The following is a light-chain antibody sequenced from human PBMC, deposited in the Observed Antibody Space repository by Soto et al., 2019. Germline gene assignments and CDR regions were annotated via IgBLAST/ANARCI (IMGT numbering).Light chain of an antibody. Sequence: EIVLTQSPGTLSLSPGERATLSCRASQSVGSNLAWYQQRPGQTPKLVIFGASTRATGIPARFSGSGSGTEFTLTISSLQSEDFGIYFCQQYNNWPLSFGGGTKAEIK. CDR3: QQYNNWPLS. CDR1: QSVGSN. J-gene: IGKJ4*01. CDR2: GAS. V-gene: IGKV3-15*01.